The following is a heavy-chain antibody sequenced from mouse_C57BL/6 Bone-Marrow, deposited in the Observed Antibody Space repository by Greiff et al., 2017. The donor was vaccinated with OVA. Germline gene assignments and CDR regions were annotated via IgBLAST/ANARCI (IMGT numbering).Heavy chain of an antibody. CDR2: IDPENGDT. V-gene: IGHV14-4*01. J-gene: IGHJ3*01. CDR1: GFNIKDDY. D-gene: IGHD1-1*01. Sequence: EVQLQQSGAELVRPGASVKLSCTASGFNIKDDYMHWVKQRPEQGLEWIGWIDPENGDTEYASKFQGKATITADTSSNTAYLQRSSLTSEDTAVYYRTTTVVGAYWGQGTLVTVSA. CDR3: TTTVVGAY.